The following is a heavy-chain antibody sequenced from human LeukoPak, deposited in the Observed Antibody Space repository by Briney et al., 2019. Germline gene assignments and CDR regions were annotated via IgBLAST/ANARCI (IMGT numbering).Heavy chain of an antibody. CDR2: IYYSGST. CDR3: ARWGVVGAMKGFDY. V-gene: IGHV4-59*01. D-gene: IGHD2-15*01. J-gene: IGHJ4*02. CDR1: GGSISSYY. Sequence: SETLSLTCTVSGGSISSYYWSWVRQPPGKGLEWIGYIYYSGSTNYNPSLMSRITISVDTSKNHFSLKLSSVTAADTAVYYCARWGVVGAMKGFDYWGQGTLVTVSS.